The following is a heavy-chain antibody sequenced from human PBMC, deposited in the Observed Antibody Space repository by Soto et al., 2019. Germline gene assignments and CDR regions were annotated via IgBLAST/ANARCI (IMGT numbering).Heavy chain of an antibody. J-gene: IGHJ4*02. CDR3: ARDAREFFGAIDDY. Sequence: GGSLRLSCAASGFTFSSYSMNWVRQAPGKGLEWVSSISSSSSYIYYADSVKGRFTISRDNAKNSLYLQMNSLRAEDTAVYYCARDAREFFGAIDDYWGQGTLVTVSS. CDR2: ISSSSSYI. CDR1: GFTFSSYS. D-gene: IGHD3-3*01. V-gene: IGHV3-21*01.